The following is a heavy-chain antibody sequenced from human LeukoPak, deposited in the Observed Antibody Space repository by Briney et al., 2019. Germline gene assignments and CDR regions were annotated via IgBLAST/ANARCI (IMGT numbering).Heavy chain of an antibody. CDR3: ARASGSYGSGSYYYSGMDV. Sequence: SETLSLTCAVSGYSIGSDFYWGWIRQPPGKGLEWIGSIFHSGSTYYNPSLKSRVTMSVDTSKNQFSLKLSSVTAADTALYYCARASGSYGSGSYYYSGMDVWGKGTTVTVSS. V-gene: IGHV4-38-2*01. CDR1: GYSIGSDFY. D-gene: IGHD3-10*01. CDR2: IFHSGST. J-gene: IGHJ6*04.